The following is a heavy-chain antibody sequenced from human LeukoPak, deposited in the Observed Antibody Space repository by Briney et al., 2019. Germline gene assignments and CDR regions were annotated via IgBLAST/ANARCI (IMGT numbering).Heavy chain of an antibody. CDR1: GYSISSGYY. V-gene: IGHV4-38-2*02. CDR3: ARCVAAAGYYYYYYMDV. J-gene: IGHJ6*03. CDR2: IYHSGST. D-gene: IGHD6-13*01. Sequence: KPSETLSLTCTVSGYSISSGYYWGWIRQPPGKGLEWIGSIYHSGSTYYNPSLKSRVTISVDTSKNQFSLKLSSVTAADTAVYYCARCVAAAGYYYYYYMDVWGKGTTVTVSS.